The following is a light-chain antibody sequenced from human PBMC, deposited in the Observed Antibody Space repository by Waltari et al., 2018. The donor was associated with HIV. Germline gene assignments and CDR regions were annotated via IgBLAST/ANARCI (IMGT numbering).Light chain of an antibody. CDR3: SSYTTRSTLV. J-gene: IGLJ2*01. V-gene: IGLV2-14*01. Sequence: SALTQPASVSGSPGQSITISCTGTSSDVGAYNHISWFQQHPGKVPKVIIFEVNNRPSGVSNRFSGSKSGNTASLTISGLQAEDEADYYCSSYTTRSTLVFGGGTKLTVL. CDR1: SSDVGAYNH. CDR2: EVN.